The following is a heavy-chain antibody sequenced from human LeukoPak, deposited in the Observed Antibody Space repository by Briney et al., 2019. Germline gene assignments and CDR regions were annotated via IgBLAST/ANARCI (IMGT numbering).Heavy chain of an antibody. CDR1: GYTFTSYA. D-gene: IGHD3-10*01. V-gene: IGHV1-3*01. J-gene: IGHJ6*02. Sequence: ASVKVSCKASGYTFTSYAMHWVRQAPGQRLEWMGWINAGNGNTKYSQKFQGRVTITRDTSASTAYMELSSLRSEDTAVYYCARDAPITMVRGVIITSSYYGMDVWGQGTTVTVSS. CDR3: ARDAPITMVRGVIITSSYYGMDV. CDR2: INAGNGNT.